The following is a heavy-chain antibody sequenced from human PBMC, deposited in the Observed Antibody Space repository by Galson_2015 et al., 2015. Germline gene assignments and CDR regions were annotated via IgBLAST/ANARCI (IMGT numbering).Heavy chain of an antibody. CDR3: ARDTDIVVVPGAIKGFDY. CDR2: IWNDGSTK. Sequence: SLRLSCAASGFTFSSYGMHWVRQVPGKGLEWAADIWNDGSTKYYADSVKGRFTISRDNSKNTLYLQMNSLRAEDTAVYYCARDTDIVVVPGAIKGFDYWGQGTLVTVSS. CDR1: GFTFSSYG. V-gene: IGHV3-33*01. J-gene: IGHJ4*02. D-gene: IGHD2-2*01.